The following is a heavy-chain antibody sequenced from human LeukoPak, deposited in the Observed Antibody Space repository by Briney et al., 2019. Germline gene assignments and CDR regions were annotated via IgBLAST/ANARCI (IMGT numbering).Heavy chain of an antibody. D-gene: IGHD6-19*01. CDR3: ARDRPYTGGWRGFDY. Sequence: SVKVSCKASGGTFSRYAMSWVRQAPGQGLEWIGGIIPMFGIANYAQKFQGRITITADESTSTAYMELSSPRSEDTAVYYCARDRPYTGGWRGFDYWGQGTLVTVSS. CDR2: IIPMFGIA. V-gene: IGHV1-69*13. J-gene: IGHJ4*02. CDR1: GGTFSRYA.